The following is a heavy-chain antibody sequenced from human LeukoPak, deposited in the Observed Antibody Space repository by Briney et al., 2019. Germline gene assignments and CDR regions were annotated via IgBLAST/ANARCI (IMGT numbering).Heavy chain of an antibody. V-gene: IGHV3-21*04. Sequence: GSLRLSCAGSGFTFSSYSMNWVRQAPGKGLEWVSSISSSSSYIYYADSVKGRFTISRDNSKNTVSLQMNSLRAEDTALYYCARDLDWGAFDAWGQGTLVTVSS. CDR3: ARDLDWGAFDA. D-gene: IGHD3-9*01. CDR2: ISSSSSYI. J-gene: IGHJ5*02. CDR1: GFTFSSYS.